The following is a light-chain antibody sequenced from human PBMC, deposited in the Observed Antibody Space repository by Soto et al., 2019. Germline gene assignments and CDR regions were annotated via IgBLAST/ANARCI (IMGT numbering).Light chain of an antibody. CDR3: QHFTTWPSGKP. J-gene: IGKJ2*01. Sequence: EIVMTQSPATLSVSPGDRATLSCRASQSIGTNLAWYQQKPGRAPRLLIFDASTRATGISDRFSGSGSGTDFSLTISGLQSDDFAVYYCQHFTTWPSGKPFGQGTKLEIK. CDR1: QSIGTN. CDR2: DAS. V-gene: IGKV3-15*01.